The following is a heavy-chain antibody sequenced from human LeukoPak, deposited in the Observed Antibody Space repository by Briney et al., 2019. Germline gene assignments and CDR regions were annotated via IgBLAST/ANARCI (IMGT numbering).Heavy chain of an antibody. CDR3: ARVYFRFGYFYFDY. D-gene: IGHD3-9*01. CDR1: GGSFSGYY. V-gene: IGHV4-34*01. J-gene: IGHJ4*02. Sequence: PSETLSLTCAVYGGSFSGYYWSWIRQPPGKGLEWIGEINHSGSTNYNPSLKSRVTISVDTSKNQFSLKLSSVTAADTAVYYCARVYFRFGYFYFDYWGQGTLVTVSS. CDR2: INHSGST.